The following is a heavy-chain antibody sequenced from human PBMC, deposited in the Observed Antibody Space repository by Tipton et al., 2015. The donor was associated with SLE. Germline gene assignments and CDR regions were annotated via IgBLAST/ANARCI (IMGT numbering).Heavy chain of an antibody. CDR3: TTGSRRIAAALRGMDV. CDR2: IKSKTDGGTT. D-gene: IGHD6-13*01. J-gene: IGHJ6*02. V-gene: IGHV3-15*07. CDR1: GFTFSNAW. Sequence: SLRLSCAASGFTFSNAWMNWVRQAPGKGLEWVGRIKSKTDGGTTDYAAPVKGSFTISRDDSKNTLYLQMNSLKTEDTAVYYCTTGSRRIAAALRGMDVWGQGTTVTGSS.